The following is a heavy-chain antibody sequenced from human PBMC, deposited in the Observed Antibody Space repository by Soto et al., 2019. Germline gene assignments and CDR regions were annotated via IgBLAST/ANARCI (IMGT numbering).Heavy chain of an antibody. D-gene: IGHD3-22*01. V-gene: IGHV4-59*01. CDR2: IYYSGST. CDR3: ARLKYYYDSSGYYSRFDY. J-gene: IGHJ4*02. Sequence: SETLSLTCTVSGGSISSYYWSWIRQPPGKGLEWIGYIYYSGSTNYNPSLKSRVTISVDTSKNQFSLKLSSVTAADTAVYYCARLKYYYDSSGYYSRFDYWGQGTLVTVSS. CDR1: GGSISSYY.